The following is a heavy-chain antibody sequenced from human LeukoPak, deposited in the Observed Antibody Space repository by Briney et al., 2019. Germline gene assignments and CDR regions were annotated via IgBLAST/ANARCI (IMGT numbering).Heavy chain of an antibody. CDR2: MNPNSDNT. CDR1: GYTFTSYD. D-gene: IGHD3-16*01. V-gene: IGHV1-8*01. CDR3: VRGGGSGYYAFDY. J-gene: IGHJ4*02. Sequence: ASVKVSCKASGYTFTSYDINWVRQATGQGLEWMGWMNPNSDNTGYAQKFLGRVSMTRNTSISTAYMELSSLRSEDAAVYYCVRGGGSGYYAFDYWGQGTLVTVSS.